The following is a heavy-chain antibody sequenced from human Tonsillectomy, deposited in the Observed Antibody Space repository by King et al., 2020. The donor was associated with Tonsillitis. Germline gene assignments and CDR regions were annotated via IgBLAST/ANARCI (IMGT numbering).Heavy chain of an antibody. J-gene: IGHJ4*02. CDR1: GYTFTSYG. CDR3: ASGVVVTAIPLFDY. CDR2: ISAYNGNT. D-gene: IGHD2-21*02. Sequence: QLVQSGAEVKKPGASVKVSCKASGYTFTSYGISWVRQAPGQGLQWMGWISAYNGNTNYAQKFQGRVTMTTDTSTSTAYMELRSLRSDDTAVYYGASGVVVTAIPLFDYCGQGTLVTVSS. V-gene: IGHV1-18*01.